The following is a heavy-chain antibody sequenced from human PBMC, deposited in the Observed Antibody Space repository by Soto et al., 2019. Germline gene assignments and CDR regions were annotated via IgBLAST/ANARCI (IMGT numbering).Heavy chain of an antibody. V-gene: IGHV1-18*03. CDR3: ARDLGGQIVDY. CDR1: GYTFTSYG. Sequence: QVQLVQSGAEVKKPGASVKVSCKASGYTFTSYGISWVRLAAGQGLEWMGWISGYNGNTKYAQKLQGRVTMTTDTSTSTAYMELRSLRYYYMAVYYCARDLGGQIVDYWGQGTLVTVSS. CDR2: ISGYNGNT. J-gene: IGHJ4*02. D-gene: IGHD1-26*01.